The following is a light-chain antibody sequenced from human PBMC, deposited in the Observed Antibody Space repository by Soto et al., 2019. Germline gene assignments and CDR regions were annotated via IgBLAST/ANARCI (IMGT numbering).Light chain of an antibody. CDR1: QSVLYSSNNKHY. Sequence: DIVMTQSPDSLAVSLGERATINCKSSQSVLYSSNNKHYLAWYQQKPGQPPKLLIYWASTRESGVPDRFSGSGSWTDFTLTISSLQAEDVAVYYCQQYYSTLLTFGGGTKVEIK. CDR2: WAS. CDR3: QQYYSTLLT. V-gene: IGKV4-1*01. J-gene: IGKJ4*01.